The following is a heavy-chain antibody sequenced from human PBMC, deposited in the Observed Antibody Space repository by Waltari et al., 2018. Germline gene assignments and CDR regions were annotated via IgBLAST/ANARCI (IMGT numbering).Heavy chain of an antibody. J-gene: IGHJ4*02. CDR3: ARDGSSGPLVY. CDR1: GGSLRRSSYF. V-gene: IGHV4-39*07. Sequence: QLQLQESGPGLVKPSETLYLTCTVSGGSLRRSSYFWGWLRQPPGKGLEWIGSIYYSGSTSSNPPRKSLVTISVDTSKNQFSLKLSSVTAADTAVYYCARDGSSGPLVYWGQGTLVTVSS. D-gene: IGHD6-19*01. CDR2: IYYSGST.